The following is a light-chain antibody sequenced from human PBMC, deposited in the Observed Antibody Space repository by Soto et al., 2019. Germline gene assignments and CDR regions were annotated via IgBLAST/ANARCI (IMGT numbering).Light chain of an antibody. Sequence: QSVLTQPAPVSGSPGQSITFSCTGTSSDVGDYNYVSWYQQHPDKAPKLMIYEVSNRPSGVSNRFSGSKSGNTASLTISGLQAEDEADYYCSSYTGNSLYVFXIGTKLTVL. V-gene: IGLV2-14*01. CDR2: EVS. CDR1: SSDVGDYNY. J-gene: IGLJ1*01. CDR3: SSYTGNSLYV.